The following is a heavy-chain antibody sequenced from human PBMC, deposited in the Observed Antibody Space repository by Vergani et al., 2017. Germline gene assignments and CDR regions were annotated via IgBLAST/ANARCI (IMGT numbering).Heavy chain of an antibody. CDR2: IKSKTDGGTT. CDR1: GFTFSNAW. D-gene: IGHD6-13*01. CDR3: TTDWVSRSRARGHDY. Sequence: EVQLVESGGGLVKPGGSLRLSCAASGFTFSNAWMSWVRQAPGKGLEWVGRIKSKTDGGTTDYAAPVKGRFTISRDDSKNTLYLRMNSLKTEDTAVYYWTTDWVSRSRARGHDYWGQGTLVTVSS. V-gene: IGHV3-15*01. J-gene: IGHJ4*02.